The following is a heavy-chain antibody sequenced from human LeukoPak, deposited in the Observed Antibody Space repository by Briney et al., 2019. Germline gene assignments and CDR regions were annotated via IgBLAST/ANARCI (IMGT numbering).Heavy chain of an antibody. CDR1: GFTFNTHS. V-gene: IGHV3-23*01. J-gene: IGHJ4*02. D-gene: IGHD5-12*01. CDR2: ISGSGGRT. CDR3: AKDDDWLRFEH. Sequence: GGSLRLSCAASGFTFNTHSMNWVRRAPGKGLEWVSGISGSGGRTYYADSVKGRFTISRDNSNHMLYLQMNSLIAEDTAIYYCAKDDDWLRFEHWGRGTPVSVSS.